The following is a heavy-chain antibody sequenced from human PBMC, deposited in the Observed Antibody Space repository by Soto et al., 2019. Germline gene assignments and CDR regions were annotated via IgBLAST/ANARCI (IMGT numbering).Heavy chain of an antibody. J-gene: IGHJ4*02. CDR1: GFSLSDSRLG. D-gene: IGHD3-10*01. CDR3: VRIDVTRDWLYYYFDH. CDR2: IYSDDDR. V-gene: IGHV2-26*01. Sequence: QVTLKESGPVLLRPTETLTLTCTVSGFSLSDSRLGVGWIRQPPGKALEWVAHIYSDDDRSYSPSLRSRLTISKDPSISQVVLTLTNVDPADTATYYCVRIDVTRDWLYYYFDHWGRGTPVTVSP.